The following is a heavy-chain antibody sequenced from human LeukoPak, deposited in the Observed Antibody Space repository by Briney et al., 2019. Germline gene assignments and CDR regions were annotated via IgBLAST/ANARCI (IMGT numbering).Heavy chain of an antibody. CDR1: GGTFSSYA. CDR3: ARGSYGSGSYYDAFDI. Sequence: ASVKVSCKASGGTFSSYAISWVRQAPGQGLEWMGRIIPIFGTANYAQKFQGRVTITTDESTSTAYIEMSSLRSEDTAVYYCARGSYGSGSYYDAFDIWGQGTMVTVSS. V-gene: IGHV1-69*05. CDR2: IIPIFGTA. D-gene: IGHD3-10*01. J-gene: IGHJ3*02.